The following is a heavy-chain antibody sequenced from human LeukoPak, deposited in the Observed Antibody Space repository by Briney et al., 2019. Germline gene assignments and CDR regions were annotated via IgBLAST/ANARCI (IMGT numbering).Heavy chain of an antibody. CDR2: VHSSGIN. J-gene: IGHJ5*02. CDR1: GGSISNYY. D-gene: IGHD2-15*01. V-gene: IGHV4-59*01. CDR3: VRREGYSSSPLGS. Sequence: SETLSLTCTVSGGSISNYYWTWTRQPPGKGLEWIGYVHSSGINHYSPAVRSRVTMSLDTSKNQFSLNLSSVTAADTAFYYCVRREGYSSSPLGSWGQGTLVTVSS.